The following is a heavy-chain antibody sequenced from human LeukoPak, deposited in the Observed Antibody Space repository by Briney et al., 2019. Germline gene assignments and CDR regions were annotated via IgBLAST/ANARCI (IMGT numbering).Heavy chain of an antibody. J-gene: IGHJ6*02. CDR1: GFTFSSYA. CDR2: ISYGGSNK. V-gene: IGHV3-30-3*01. Sequence: GGSLRLSCAASGFTFSSYAMHWVHQAPGKGLEWVAVISYGGSNKYYADSAKGRFTFSRDNSKNTLYLQMNSLRAEDTAVYYCAKAQGIAVAGTVRNYYGMDVWGQGTTVTVSS. D-gene: IGHD6-19*01. CDR3: AKAQGIAVAGTVRNYYGMDV.